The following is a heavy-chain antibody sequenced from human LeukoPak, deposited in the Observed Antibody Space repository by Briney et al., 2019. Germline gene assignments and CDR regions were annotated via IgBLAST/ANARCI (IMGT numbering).Heavy chain of an antibody. CDR3: ARDPYSSSWYVGAFDI. CDR2: IYTSGST. CDR1: GGSISSYY. V-gene: IGHV4-4*07. D-gene: IGHD6-13*01. J-gene: IGHJ3*02. Sequence: SETLSLTCTVSGGSISSYYWSWTRQPAGKGLEWTGRIYTSGSTNYNPSLKSRVTMSVDTSKNQFSLKLSSVTAADTAVYYCARDPYSSSWYVGAFDIWGQGTMVTVSS.